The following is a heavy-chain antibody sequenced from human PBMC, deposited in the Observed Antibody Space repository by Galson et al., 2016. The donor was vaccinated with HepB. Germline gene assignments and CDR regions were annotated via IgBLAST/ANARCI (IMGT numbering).Heavy chain of an antibody. V-gene: IGHV3-33*06. D-gene: IGHD6-19*01. Sequence: SLRLSCAASGFTFSSYGMHWVRQAPGKGLEGVAVIWYDGSNKYYADSVKGRFTISRDNSKNTLYLQMNSLRAEDTAVYYCAKAKLRYSGGGYYFDYWGQGPQV. J-gene: IGHJ4*02. CDR3: AKAKLRYSGGGYYFDY. CDR1: GFTFSSYG. CDR2: IWYDGSNK.